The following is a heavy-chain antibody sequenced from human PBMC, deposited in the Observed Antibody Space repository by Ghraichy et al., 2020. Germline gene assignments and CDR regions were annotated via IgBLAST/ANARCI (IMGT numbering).Heavy chain of an antibody. CDR1: GDSMNSYY. V-gene: IGHV4-4*07. Sequence: SETLSLTCTVSGDSMNSYYWSWVRQPAGKGLEWIGRVFTSIYTTGSTNYNPSLKSRVTMSVDTSKNQFSLKLTSVTAADTAVYYCARGVSTIYYFDYWGQGALVTVSS. J-gene: IGHJ4*02. CDR2: VFTSIYTTGST. D-gene: IGHD5/OR15-5a*01. CDR3: ARGVSTIYYFDY.